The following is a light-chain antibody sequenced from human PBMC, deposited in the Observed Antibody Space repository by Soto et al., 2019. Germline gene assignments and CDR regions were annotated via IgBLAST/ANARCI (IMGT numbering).Light chain of an antibody. CDR2: DNN. J-gene: IGLJ3*02. CDR3: QSDDSSLMV. CDR1: SSNIGAGYD. V-gene: IGLV1-40*01. Sequence: QAVLTQPPSVSGAPGQRVTISCAGSSSNIGAGYDVHWYQQLPGTAPKLLIYDNNNRPSGVPDRFSGSKSGTSASLAITGLQAEDEGDYYCQSDDSSLMVFGGGTKLTVL.